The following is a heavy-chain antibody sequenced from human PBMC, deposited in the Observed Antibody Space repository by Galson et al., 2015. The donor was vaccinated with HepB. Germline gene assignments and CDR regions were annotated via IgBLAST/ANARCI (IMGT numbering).Heavy chain of an antibody. CDR3: AREGQAQQLVQYDAFDI. Sequence: TLSLTCTVSGGSISSGSYYWSWIRQPAGKGLEWIGRIYTSGSTNYNPSLKSRVTISVDTSKNQFSLKLSSVTAADTAVYYCAREGQAQQLVQYDAFDIWGQGTMVTVSS. CDR2: IYTSGST. J-gene: IGHJ3*02. CDR1: GGSISSGSYY. D-gene: IGHD6-13*01. V-gene: IGHV4-61*02.